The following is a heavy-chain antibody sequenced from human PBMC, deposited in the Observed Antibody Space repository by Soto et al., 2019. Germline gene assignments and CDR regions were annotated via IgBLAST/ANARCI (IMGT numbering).Heavy chain of an antibody. J-gene: IGHJ6*02. CDR1: GFTFSSHG. V-gene: IGHV3-33*01. D-gene: IGHD6-19*01. CDR3: AGSGANYYYGMDV. CDR2: IWYDGSNK. Sequence: PGGSLRLSCAASGFTFSSHGMHWVRQAPGKGLEWVAVIWYDGSNKYYADSVKGRFTISRDNSKNTLYLQMNSLRAEDTAVYYCAGSGANYYYGMDVWGQGTTVTVSS.